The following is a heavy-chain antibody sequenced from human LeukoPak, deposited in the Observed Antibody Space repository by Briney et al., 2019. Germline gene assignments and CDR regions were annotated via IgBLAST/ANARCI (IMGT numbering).Heavy chain of an antibody. Sequence: ETSETLSLTCAVYGGSFSGYYWSWVRQAPGKGLEWVANIKQDGSEKYYVDSVKGRFTISRDNAKNSLYLQMNSLRAEDTAVYYCARSPNYDFWSGYWGYYFDYWGQGTLVTVSS. CDR3: ARSPNYDFWSGYWGYYFDY. V-gene: IGHV3-7*03. J-gene: IGHJ4*02. D-gene: IGHD3-3*01. CDR1: GGSFSGYY. CDR2: IKQDGSEK.